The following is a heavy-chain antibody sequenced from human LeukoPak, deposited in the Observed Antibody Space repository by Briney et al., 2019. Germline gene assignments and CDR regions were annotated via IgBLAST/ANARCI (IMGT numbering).Heavy chain of an antibody. V-gene: IGHV4-34*01. CDR3: ARDYDYVWGSYSD. CDR2: INHRGST. J-gene: IGHJ4*02. CDR1: GGSFSGYY. D-gene: IGHD3-16*01. Sequence: SETLSLTCAVYGGSFSGYYWSWIRQPPGKGLEWIGEINHRGSTNYNPSLKSRVTISVDTSKNQFSLKLSSVTAADTAVYYCARDYDYVWGSYSDWGQGTLVTVSS.